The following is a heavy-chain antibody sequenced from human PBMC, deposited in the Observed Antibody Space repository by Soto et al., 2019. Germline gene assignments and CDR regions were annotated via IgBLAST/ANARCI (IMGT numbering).Heavy chain of an antibody. J-gene: IGHJ6*02. D-gene: IGHD6-19*01. CDR3: ARVPTGGAVAGNPYYDGMDV. Sequence: QVQLVQSGAEVKKPVASVKVSCKASGYTFTSYALHWVRQAPGQRLEWMGWINAGNGYTKYSQKFQGRVTITRDTSASTAYKDLSSPRSEDTAVYYCARVPTGGAVAGNPYYDGMDVWGQGTTVTVS. V-gene: IGHV1-3*01. CDR2: INAGNGYT. CDR1: GYTFTSYA.